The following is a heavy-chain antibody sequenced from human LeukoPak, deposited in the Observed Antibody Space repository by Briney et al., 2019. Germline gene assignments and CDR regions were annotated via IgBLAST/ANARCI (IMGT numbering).Heavy chain of an antibody. J-gene: IGHJ4*02. Sequence: GGSLRLSCAASGFTFSSYAMHWVRQAPGKGLEWVAVISYDGSNKYYADSVKGRFTISRDNSKNTLYLQMNSLRAEDTAVYYCARALGYCSGGSCYSGYFDYWGQGTLVTVSS. D-gene: IGHD2-15*01. CDR2: ISYDGSNK. CDR3: ARALGYCSGGSCYSGYFDY. CDR1: GFTFSSYA. V-gene: IGHV3-30-3*01.